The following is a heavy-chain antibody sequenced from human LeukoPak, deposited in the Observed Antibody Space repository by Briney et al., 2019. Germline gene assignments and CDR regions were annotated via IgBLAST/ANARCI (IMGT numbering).Heavy chain of an antibody. CDR3: ARVSLDSGVDY. CDR1: GYTFTSYY. V-gene: IGHV1-46*01. J-gene: IGHJ4*02. CDR2: INPSGGST. Sequence: ASVKVSCKASGYTFTSYYMHWVRQAPGQGLEWMGIINPSGGSTSYAQKFQGRVTMTRDTSISTAYMELSRLRSDDTAVYYCARVSLDSGVDYWGQGTLVTVSS. D-gene: IGHD3-10*01.